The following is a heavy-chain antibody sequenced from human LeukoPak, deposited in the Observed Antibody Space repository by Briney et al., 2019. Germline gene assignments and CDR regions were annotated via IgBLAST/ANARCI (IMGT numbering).Heavy chain of an antibody. J-gene: IGHJ6*02. Sequence: PGGSLRLSCAASGFTFSSYSMNWVRQAPGKGLEWVSYISSSSSTIYYADSVKGRFTISRDNAKNSLYLQMNSLRAEDTAVYYCARDLYRGYCSGGSCRPSLGYGMDVWGQGTTVTVSS. CDR3: ARDLYRGYCSGGSCRPSLGYGMDV. D-gene: IGHD2-15*01. CDR1: GFTFSSYS. V-gene: IGHV3-48*01. CDR2: ISSSSSTI.